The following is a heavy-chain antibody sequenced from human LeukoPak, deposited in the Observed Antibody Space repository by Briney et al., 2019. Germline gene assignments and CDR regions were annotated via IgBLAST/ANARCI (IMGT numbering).Heavy chain of an antibody. CDR1: GFTFSSYV. CDR2: ILYDGSNK. Sequence: PGGSLRLSCAASGFTFSSYVMHWVRQAPGKGLEWVAVILYDGSNKYYADSVKGRLTISRDNSKNTLYLQMNSLRAEDTAVYYCARPSSGYYPDAFDIWGQGTMVTVSS. CDR3: ARPSSGYYPDAFDI. J-gene: IGHJ3*02. V-gene: IGHV3-30*04. D-gene: IGHD3-22*01.